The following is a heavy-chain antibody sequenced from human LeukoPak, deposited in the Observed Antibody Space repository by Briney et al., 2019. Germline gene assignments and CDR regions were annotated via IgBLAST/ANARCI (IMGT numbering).Heavy chain of an antibody. CDR3: ARDQGAWGYGYNFDY. Sequence: GGSLRLSCAASGFTFDDYAMHWVRQAPGKGLEWVSGISWNSGSIGYADSVKGRFTISRDNAKNSLYLQMISLRAEDTAVYYCARDQGAWGYGYNFDYWGQGTLVTVSS. D-gene: IGHD3-16*01. J-gene: IGHJ4*01. CDR1: GFTFDDYA. CDR2: ISWNSGSI. V-gene: IGHV3-9*01.